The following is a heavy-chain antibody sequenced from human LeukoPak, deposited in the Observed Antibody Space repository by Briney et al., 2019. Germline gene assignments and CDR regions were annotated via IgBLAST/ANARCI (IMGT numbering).Heavy chain of an antibody. J-gene: IGHJ4*02. CDR2: ISTHSSYI. V-gene: IGHV3-21*01. Sequence: GGSLRLSCVASGFTFSSDSMNWDRQAPGKGLEWVAYISTHSSYIYYADSVKGRFTISRDNAKNSLYLQMNSLSAEDTAVYYCARAPHVDAAYWGQGTLVTVSS. D-gene: IGHD5-18*01. CDR1: GFTFSSDS. CDR3: ARAPHVDAAY.